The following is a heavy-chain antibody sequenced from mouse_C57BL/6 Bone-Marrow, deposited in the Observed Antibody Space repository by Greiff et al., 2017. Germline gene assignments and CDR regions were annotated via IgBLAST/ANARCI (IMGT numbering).Heavy chain of an antibody. D-gene: IGHD2-3*01. V-gene: IGHV1-18*01. CDR3: VRSGESYDGYPYYFYY. CDR1: GYTFTDYN. CDR2: INPNNGGT. J-gene: IGHJ2*01. Sequence: VQLQQSGPELVKPGASVKIPCKASGYTFTDYNMDWVKQSHGKSLEWIGDINPNNGGTIYNQKFKGKATLTVSKSSSTAYMELSSLTSEDTAVYYCVRSGESYDGYPYYFYYWGQGTTLTVSS.